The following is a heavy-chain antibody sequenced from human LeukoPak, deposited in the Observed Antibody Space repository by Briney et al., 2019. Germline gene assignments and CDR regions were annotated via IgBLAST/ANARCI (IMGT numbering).Heavy chain of an antibody. CDR3: ARDGYYYDSSGYIRFDY. D-gene: IGHD3-22*01. V-gene: IGHV4-61*02. CDR2: IHTSGST. Sequence: SETLSLTCTVSGGSISSSSYYWSWIRQPAGKGLEWIGRIHTSGSTNYNPSLKSRVTMSADTSKNQFSLKLSSVTAADTAVYYCARDGYYYDSSGYIRFDYWGQGTLVTVSS. CDR1: GGSISSSSYY. J-gene: IGHJ4*02.